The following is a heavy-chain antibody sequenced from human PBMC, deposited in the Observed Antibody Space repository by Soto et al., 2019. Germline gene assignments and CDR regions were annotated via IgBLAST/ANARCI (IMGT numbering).Heavy chain of an antibody. V-gene: IGHV4-34*01. D-gene: IGHD6-6*01. J-gene: IGHJ4*02. CDR1: GGSFSGYY. CDR2: INHSGST. Sequence: SETLSLTCAVYGGSFSGYYWSWIRQPPGKGLEWIGEINHSGSTNYNPSLKSRVTISVDTSKNQFSLKLSSVTAADTAVYYCARGHESSSLNLLDLDYWGQGTLVTVSS. CDR3: ARGHESSSLNLLDLDY.